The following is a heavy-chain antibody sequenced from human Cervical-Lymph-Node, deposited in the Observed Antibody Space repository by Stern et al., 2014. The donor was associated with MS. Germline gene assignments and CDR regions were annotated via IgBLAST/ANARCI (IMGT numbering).Heavy chain of an antibody. V-gene: IGHV4-59*01. D-gene: IGHD6-13*01. J-gene: IGHJ4*02. CDR2: ISYSGIT. CDR1: GDSLSSYF. Sequence: QVQLVQSGPGLAKPSETLSLTCTVSGDSLSSYFWTWIRQPPGQGLEWIGYISYSGITKYNPSLKSRVTISLDRSKSQFSLKLSSVTAADTAVYYCARAYSSNWYHFDYWGQGSLVIVSS. CDR3: ARAYSSNWYHFDY.